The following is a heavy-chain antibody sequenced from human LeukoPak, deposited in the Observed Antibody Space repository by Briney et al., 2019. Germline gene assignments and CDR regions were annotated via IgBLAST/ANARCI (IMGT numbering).Heavy chain of an antibody. CDR2: ISYDGGNK. V-gene: IGHV3-30*03. J-gene: IGHJ3*02. Sequence: PGGSLRLSCVASGFTLSSYAMHWVRQAPGKGLEWVAVISYDGGNKYYADSVKGRFTISRDNAKNSLYLQMNSLRAEDTAMYYCASPMGATPWDAFDIWGQGTRVTVSP. CDR1: GFTLSSYA. CDR3: ASPMGATPWDAFDI. D-gene: IGHD1-26*01.